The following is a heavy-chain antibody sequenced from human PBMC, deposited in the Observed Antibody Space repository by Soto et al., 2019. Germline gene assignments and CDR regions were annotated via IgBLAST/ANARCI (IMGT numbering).Heavy chain of an antibody. J-gene: IGHJ4*02. CDR3: ARDNSPGSFVDY. V-gene: IGHV3-33*01. CDR2: IWYDGSNK. D-gene: IGHD6-13*01. CDR1: GFTFSSYG. Sequence: GGSLRLSCAASGFTFSSYGMHWVRQAPGKGLEWVAVIWYDGSNKYYAGSVKGRFTISRDNSKNTLYLQMNSLRAEDTAVYYCARDNSPGSFVDYWGQGTLVTVSS.